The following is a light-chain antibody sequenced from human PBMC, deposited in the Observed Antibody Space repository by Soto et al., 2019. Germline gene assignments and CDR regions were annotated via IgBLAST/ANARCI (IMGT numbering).Light chain of an antibody. CDR3: QQYNSYPWT. Sequence: DIQMTQTPSTLSASIGDRVTITCRASQSFTTWLAWYQQKPGKAPKLLIYDASSLETGVPSRFSGSGSGTEFTLTISSLQPDDFATYYCQQYNSYPWTFGQGTRLEIK. CDR2: DAS. J-gene: IGKJ5*01. CDR1: QSFTTW. V-gene: IGKV1-5*01.